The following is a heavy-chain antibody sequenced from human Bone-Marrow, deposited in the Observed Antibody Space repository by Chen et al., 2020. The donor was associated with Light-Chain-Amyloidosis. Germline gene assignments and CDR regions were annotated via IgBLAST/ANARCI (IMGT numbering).Heavy chain of an antibody. Sequence: QVQLVQSGAEVKKPGSSVKVSCRASGGTFSSYVFSWVRQAPGQGLEWMGTIIPIFRTTNSAQKFQGRVTISADEPTTTAYMELSSLRSEDTAVYYCATDRGAGGWFDPWGQGTLVTVSS. CDR2: IIPIFRTT. CDR3: ATDRGAGGWFDP. CDR1: GGTFSSYV. D-gene: IGHD1-26*01. J-gene: IGHJ5*02. V-gene: IGHV1-69*18.